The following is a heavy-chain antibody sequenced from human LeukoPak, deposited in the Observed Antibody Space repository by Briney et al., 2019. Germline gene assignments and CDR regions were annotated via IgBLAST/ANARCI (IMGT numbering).Heavy chain of an antibody. CDR1: GGTFSSYA. CDR3: ARDPLRPNAFDI. V-gene: IGHV1-69*13. CDR2: IIPIFGTA. Sequence: ASVKVSCKASGGTFSSYAISWVRQVPGQGLEWMGGIIPIFGTANYAQKFQGRVTITADESTSTAYMELSSLRSEDTAVYYCARDPLRPNAFDIWGQGTMVTVSS. J-gene: IGHJ3*02. D-gene: IGHD5-12*01.